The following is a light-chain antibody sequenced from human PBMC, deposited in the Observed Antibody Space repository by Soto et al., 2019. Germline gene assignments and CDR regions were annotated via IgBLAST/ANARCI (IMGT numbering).Light chain of an antibody. CDR3: QQYGSSPRT. Sequence: EIVLTQSPGTLSLSPGERATLSXRXXXSVXXXXXAWYQPKPGQAPRLLISGASSRATGIPDRFSGSGSGTDFTLTINRLKPEDFAVYYCQQYGSSPRTFGQGTKLEIK. J-gene: IGKJ2*01. CDR1: XSVXXXX. V-gene: IGKV3-20*01. CDR2: GAS.